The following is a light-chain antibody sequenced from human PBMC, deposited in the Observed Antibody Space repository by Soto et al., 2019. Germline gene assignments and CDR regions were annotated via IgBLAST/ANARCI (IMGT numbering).Light chain of an antibody. CDR1: QDITNY. CDR3: QQYANLPNT. J-gene: IGKJ2*01. V-gene: IGKV1-33*01. Sequence: DIQMTQSPSSLSASVGDRVTITCQASQDITNYLNWYQQKPGKAPKLLIYDASNLETGVPSRFSGSSSGTDFSFTISSLQPEDFATYYCQQYANLPNTFGRGTKLEIK. CDR2: DAS.